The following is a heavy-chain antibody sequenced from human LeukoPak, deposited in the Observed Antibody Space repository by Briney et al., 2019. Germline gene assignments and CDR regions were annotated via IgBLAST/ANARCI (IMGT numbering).Heavy chain of an antibody. CDR3: ARDGSPDY. CDR2: ISSSSSYI. J-gene: IGHJ4*02. Sequence: GGSLRLSCAASGFSVSNNYMSWVRQAPGKGLEWVSSISSSSSYIYYADSVKGRFTISRDNAKNSLYLQMNSLRAEDTAVYYCARDGSPDYWGQGTLVTVSS. V-gene: IGHV3-21*01. CDR1: GFSVSNNY.